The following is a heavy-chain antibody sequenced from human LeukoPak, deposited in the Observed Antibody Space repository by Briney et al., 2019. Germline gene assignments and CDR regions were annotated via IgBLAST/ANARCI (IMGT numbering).Heavy chain of an antibody. CDR2: IYTSGST. D-gene: IGHD1-26*01. J-gene: IGHJ3*02. Sequence: SETLSLTYTVSGGSISSYYWSWIRQPAGRGLEWTGRIYTSGSTNYNPSLKSRVTMSVDTSKNQFSLKLSSVTAADTAVYYCARTRIVGATYAFDIWGQGTMVTVSS. CDR1: GGSISSYY. CDR3: ARTRIVGATYAFDI. V-gene: IGHV4-4*07.